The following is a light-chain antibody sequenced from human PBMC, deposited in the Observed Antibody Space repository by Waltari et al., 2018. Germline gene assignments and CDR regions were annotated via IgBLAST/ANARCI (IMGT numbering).Light chain of an antibody. CDR2: EVT. CDR3: CSYSGSSTSLG. CDR1: SSDVRNYNL. V-gene: IGLV2-23*02. Sequence: QSALTQPASVSGSPGQSITISCTGTSSDVRNYNLVSWYQQHPGKAPKLMIYEVTKRPSGVSNRFSGSKSGTTASLTISGLQADDGADYYCCSYSGSSTSLGFGTGTKVTV. J-gene: IGLJ1*01.